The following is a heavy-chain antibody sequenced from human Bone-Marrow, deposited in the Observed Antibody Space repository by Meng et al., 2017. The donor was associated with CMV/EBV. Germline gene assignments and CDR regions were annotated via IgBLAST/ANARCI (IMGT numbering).Heavy chain of an antibody. CDR1: GFTFSSYE. J-gene: IGHJ6*02. Sequence: GESLKISCAASGFTFSSYEMNWVRQAPGKGLEWVSYISSSGSTIYYADSVKGRFTISRDNAKNSLYLQMNSLRAEDTAVYYCARVVGSLQYYYYYYGMDVWGQGTTVTVSS. V-gene: IGHV3-48*03. D-gene: IGHD1-26*01. CDR3: ARVVGSLQYYYYYYGMDV. CDR2: ISSSGSTI.